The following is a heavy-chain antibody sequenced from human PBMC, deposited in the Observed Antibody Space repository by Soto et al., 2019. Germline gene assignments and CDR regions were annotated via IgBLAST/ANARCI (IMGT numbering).Heavy chain of an antibody. CDR1: GYTFTSYA. CDR3: AKEVWDY. CDR2: INAGNGNT. Sequence: QVQLVQSGAEVKKPGASVKVSCKASGYTFTSYAMHWVRQAPGQSLEWMGWINAGNGNTKYSQKFQGRVTITRDTSASTADMELSSLRSEDTAVYYCAKEVWDYWGQGTLVTVSS. V-gene: IGHV1-3*01. J-gene: IGHJ4*02. D-gene: IGHD2-21*01.